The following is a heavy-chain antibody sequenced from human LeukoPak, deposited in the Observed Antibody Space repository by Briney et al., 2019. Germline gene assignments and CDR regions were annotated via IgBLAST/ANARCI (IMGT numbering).Heavy chain of an antibody. V-gene: IGHV3-23*01. Sequence: SGGSLRLSCAASGFTFSSYAMHWVRQAPGKGLEWVSAISGSGGTTSYADSVKGRFTISRDNSKNTLYLQMNSLRGEDTAVYYCAAGRYYCDSWGQGTLVTVSS. J-gene: IGHJ4*02. CDR3: AAGRYYCDS. CDR1: GFTFSSYA. D-gene: IGHD3-10*01. CDR2: ISGSGGTT.